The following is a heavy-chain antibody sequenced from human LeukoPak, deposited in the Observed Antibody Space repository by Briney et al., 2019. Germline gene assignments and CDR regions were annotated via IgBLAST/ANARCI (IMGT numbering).Heavy chain of an antibody. J-gene: IGHJ4*02. Sequence: SETLSLTCTVSGGSITSHYWSWIRQPPGKGLEWIGYIYYSGSTTYNPSLKSRVTISVDTSKNQFSLNLISVTAADTALYYCARHGGNYHEFDFWGQGTLVTVSS. V-gene: IGHV4-59*08. D-gene: IGHD1-26*01. CDR1: GGSITSHY. CDR2: IYYSGST. CDR3: ARHGGNYHEFDF.